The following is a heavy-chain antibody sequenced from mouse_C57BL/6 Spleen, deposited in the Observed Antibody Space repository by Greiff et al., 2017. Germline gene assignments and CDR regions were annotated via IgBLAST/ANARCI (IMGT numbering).Heavy chain of an antibody. D-gene: IGHD3-2*02. CDR3: ARQASGTGAWFAY. CDR1: GFTFSDYG. J-gene: IGHJ3*01. Sequence: EVQLVESGGGLVKPGGSLKLSCAASGFTFSDYGMHWVRQAPEKGLEWVAYISSGSSTIYYADTVKGRFTISRDNAKNTLFLQMTSLRSEDTAMYYCARQASGTGAWFAYWGQGTLVTVSA. V-gene: IGHV5-17*01. CDR2: ISSGSSTI.